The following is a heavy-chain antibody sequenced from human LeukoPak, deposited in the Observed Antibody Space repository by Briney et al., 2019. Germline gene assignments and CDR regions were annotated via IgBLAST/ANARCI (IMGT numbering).Heavy chain of an antibody. CDR2: INPSAGGT. CDR3: ARPLEDYSGHDYGLDY. Sequence: KASGYTLSTYYMHWVRQAPGQGLDWMGIINPSAGGTSYAQKFQGRVTMTRDTSTSTVYMELSSLRSEDTAVYYCARPLEDYSGHDYGLDYWGQGTLVTVSS. CDR1: GYTLSTYY. J-gene: IGHJ4*02. V-gene: IGHV1-46*01. D-gene: IGHD5-12*01.